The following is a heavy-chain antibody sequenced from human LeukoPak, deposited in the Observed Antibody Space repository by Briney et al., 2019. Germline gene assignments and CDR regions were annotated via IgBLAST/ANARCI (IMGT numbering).Heavy chain of an antibody. J-gene: IGHJ4*02. CDR1: GYTFTSYG. D-gene: IGHD6-19*01. CDR3: ARDRYSSGWYVPAY. CDR2: ISAYNGTT. V-gene: IGHV1-18*01. Sequence: ASVKVSCKASGYTFTSYGISWVRQAPGQGLEWMGWISAYNGTTNYAQKLQGRVTMTTDTSTSTAYMELRSLRSDDTAVYYCARDRYSSGWYVPAYWGQGTLVTVSS.